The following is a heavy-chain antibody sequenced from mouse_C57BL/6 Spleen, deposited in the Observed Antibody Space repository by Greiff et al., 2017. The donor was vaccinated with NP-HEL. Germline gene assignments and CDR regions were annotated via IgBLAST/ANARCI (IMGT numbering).Heavy chain of an antibody. D-gene: IGHD1-1*01. V-gene: IGHV1-52*01. CDR1: GYTFTSYW. CDR2: IDPSDSET. CDR3: ARSGYYGTDY. J-gene: IGHJ2*01. Sequence: QVQLQQPGAELVRPGSSVKLSCKASGYTFTSYWMHWVKQRPIQGLEWIGNIDPSDSETHYNQKFKDKATLTVDKSSSTAYMQLSSLTSEDSAVYYCARSGYYGTDYWGQGTTLTVSS.